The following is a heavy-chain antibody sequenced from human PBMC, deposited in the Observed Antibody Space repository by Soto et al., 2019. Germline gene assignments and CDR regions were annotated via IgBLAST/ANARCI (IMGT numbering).Heavy chain of an antibody. D-gene: IGHD4-4*01. CDR1: GFTFSSYA. CDR2: ISGSGGST. CDR3: AKGPLGRNYVPNWFDP. V-gene: IGHV3-23*01. Sequence: GGSLRLSCAASGFTFSSYAMSWVRQAPGKGLEWVSAISGSGGSTYYADSVKGRFTISRDNSKNTLYLQMNSLRAEDTAVYYCAKGPLGRNYVPNWFDPWGQGTLVTVSS. J-gene: IGHJ5*02.